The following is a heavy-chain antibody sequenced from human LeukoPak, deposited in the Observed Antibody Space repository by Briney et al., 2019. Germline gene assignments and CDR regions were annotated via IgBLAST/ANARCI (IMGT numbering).Heavy chain of an antibody. J-gene: IGHJ4*02. V-gene: IGHV3-7*01. CDR3: AGEGDSGYDSADY. CDR1: GFTFSSSW. D-gene: IGHD5-12*01. Sequence: GGSLRLSCAASGFTFSSSWMSWVRQAPGKGLEWVTNIKQDGSEKYYVDSVKGRFTISRDNAKNSLYLQMNSLRAEDTAVYYCAGEGDSGYDSADYWGQGTLVTVSS. CDR2: IKQDGSEK.